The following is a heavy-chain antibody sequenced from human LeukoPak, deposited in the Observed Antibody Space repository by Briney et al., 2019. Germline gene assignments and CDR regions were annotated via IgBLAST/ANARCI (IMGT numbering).Heavy chain of an antibody. Sequence: NPSETLSLTCTVSGGSISSYYWSWIRQPPGKGLEWIGYIYYSGSTNYNPSLKSRVTISVDTSKIQFSLKLSSVTAADTAVYYCARQRGKWELADAFDIWGQGTMVTVSS. D-gene: IGHD1-26*01. CDR2: IYYSGST. CDR3: ARQRGKWELADAFDI. J-gene: IGHJ3*02. V-gene: IGHV4-59*08. CDR1: GGSISSYY.